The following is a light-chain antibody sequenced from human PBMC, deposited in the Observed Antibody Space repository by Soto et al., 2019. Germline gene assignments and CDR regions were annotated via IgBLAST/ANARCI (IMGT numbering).Light chain of an antibody. CDR2: EVS. CDR1: SSDVGAYNY. CDR3: SSFTSITTYV. V-gene: IGLV2-14*01. J-gene: IGLJ1*01. Sequence: QSVLTQPASVSGSLGQSITISCTGTSSDVGAYNYVSWYQQQPGKAPKLMISEVSNRPSGVSNRFSGSKSGNTASLIISGQQAEDEADYYCSSFTSITTYVFDTGTKVTVL.